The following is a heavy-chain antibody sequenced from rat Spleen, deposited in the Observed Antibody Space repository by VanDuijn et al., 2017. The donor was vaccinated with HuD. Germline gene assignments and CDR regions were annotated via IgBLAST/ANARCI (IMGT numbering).Heavy chain of an antibody. CDR3: TTANNGGFSELYYCDY. CDR2: INTGGGNT. CDR1: GFTFSNYY. Sequence: EVQLVESGGGLVQPGRSLKLSCAASGFTFSNYYMAWVRQAPTKGLEWVAYINTGGGNTYYRDSVRGRFTISRNNAKSTLYLPRDSLRSEDTATYYCTTANNGGFSELYYCDYWGQGVMVTVSS. V-gene: IGHV5-27*01. D-gene: IGHD1-11*01. J-gene: IGHJ2*01.